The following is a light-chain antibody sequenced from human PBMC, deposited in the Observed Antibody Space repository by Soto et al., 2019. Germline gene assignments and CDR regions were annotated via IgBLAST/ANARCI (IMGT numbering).Light chain of an antibody. Sequence: QSALTQPASVSGSPGQSITISCTGTSSDVGGYNYVSWFQQHPGKAPKLMIYDVTDRPSGVSNRFSGSKSGNTASLTISGLHAEDEADYYCRSYTSSSTYVFGTGTKVTVL. V-gene: IGLV2-14*01. CDR3: RSYTSSSTYV. CDR1: SSDVGGYNY. J-gene: IGLJ1*01. CDR2: DVT.